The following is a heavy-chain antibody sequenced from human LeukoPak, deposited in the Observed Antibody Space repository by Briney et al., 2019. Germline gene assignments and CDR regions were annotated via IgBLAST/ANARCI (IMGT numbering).Heavy chain of an antibody. CDR1: GFTFSGSA. V-gene: IGHV3-73*01. CDR2: IRSKANSYAT. Sequence: GGPLRLSCAASGFTFSGSAMHWVRRASGGGLEGVGRIRSKANSYATAYAASVKGRFTISRDDSKNTAYLQMNSLKTEDTAVYYCTRDWDLSTKQYKYYFDYWGQGTLVTVSS. J-gene: IGHJ4*02. CDR3: TRDWDLSTKQYKYYFDY. D-gene: IGHD1-1*01.